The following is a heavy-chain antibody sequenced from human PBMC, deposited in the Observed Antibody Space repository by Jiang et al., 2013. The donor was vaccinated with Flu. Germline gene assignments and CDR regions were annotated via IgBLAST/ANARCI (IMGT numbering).Heavy chain of an antibody. D-gene: IGHD4-23*01. CDR2: IWYDGSNK. J-gene: IGHJ4*02. CDR1: GFTFSSYG. CDR3: ASSDYGGNLATKIFDY. V-gene: IGHV3-33*01. Sequence: VQLLESGGGVVQPGRSLRLSCAASGFTFSSYGMHWVRQAPGKGLEWVAVIWYDGSNKYYADSVKGRFTISRDNSKNTLYLQMNSLRAEDTAVYYCASSDYGGNLATKIFDYWGQGTLVTVSS.